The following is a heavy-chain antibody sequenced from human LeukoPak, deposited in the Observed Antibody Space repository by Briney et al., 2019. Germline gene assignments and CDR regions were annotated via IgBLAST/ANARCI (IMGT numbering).Heavy chain of an antibody. CDR3: TRDYYDSSGYYFPPDH. V-gene: IGHV3-30*04. Sequence: GGSLRLSSAASGFTFSTYSLHWVRQAPGKGLEWVAIISYDGRDKYYADSVKGRFTISRDNSKNTLNLQMNSLRTEDTAVYYCTRDYYDSSGYYFPPDHWGQGTLVIVSS. CDR1: GFTFSTYS. D-gene: IGHD3-22*01. J-gene: IGHJ5*02. CDR2: ISYDGRDK.